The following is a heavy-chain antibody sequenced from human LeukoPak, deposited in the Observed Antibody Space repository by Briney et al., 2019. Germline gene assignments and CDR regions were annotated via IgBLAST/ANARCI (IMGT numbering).Heavy chain of an antibody. CDR2: ISAYNGNT. V-gene: IGHV1-18*01. CDR1: GYTFTSYG. J-gene: IGHJ3*02. D-gene: IGHD6-13*01. CDR3: ARDSSSWYFSAEAAFDI. Sequence: ASVKVSCKASGYTFTSYGISWVRQAPGQGLEWMGWISAYNGNTNYAQKLQGRVTMTTDTSTSTAYMELRSLRSDDTAVYYCARDSSSWYFSAEAAFDIWGQGTMVTVPS.